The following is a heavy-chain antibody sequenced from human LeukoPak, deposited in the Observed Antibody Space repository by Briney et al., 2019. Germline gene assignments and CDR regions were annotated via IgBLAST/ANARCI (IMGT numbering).Heavy chain of an antibody. CDR2: IYGGGST. CDR3: ARLVRSGNWFEL. V-gene: IGHV3-53*01. Sequence: GGSLRLSCAASGFTVSNSYLNWVRQAPGKGLEWVSVIYGGGSTFYADSVKGRFTISRDNSRNTLYLQMNSLRAEDTAVYNCARLVRSGNWFELWGQGTLVTVSS. D-gene: IGHD2-2*01. CDR1: GFTVSNSY. J-gene: IGHJ5*02.